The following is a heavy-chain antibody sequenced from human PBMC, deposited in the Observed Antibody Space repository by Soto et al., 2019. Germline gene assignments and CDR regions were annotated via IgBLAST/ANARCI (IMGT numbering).Heavy chain of an antibody. Sequence: SVKVSCKASGGTFSSYAISWVRQAPGQGLEWMGGIIPIFGTANYAQKFQGRVTITADESTSTAYMELSSLRSEDTAVYYCARAGGLKQWLVTQYYYYYVMDVWGQGSKVTVSS. D-gene: IGHD6-19*01. J-gene: IGHJ6*02. CDR1: GGTFSSYA. CDR2: IIPIFGTA. V-gene: IGHV1-69*13. CDR3: ARAGGLKQWLVTQYYYYYVMDV.